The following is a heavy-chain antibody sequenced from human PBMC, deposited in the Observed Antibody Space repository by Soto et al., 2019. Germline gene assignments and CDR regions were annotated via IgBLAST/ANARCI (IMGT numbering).Heavy chain of an antibody. CDR1: GHTFHNYA. CDR3: AKVTRGIGLVPAALN. J-gene: IGHJ4*02. D-gene: IGHD2-2*01. V-gene: IGHV3-23*01. Sequence: EVQLLESGGGLEQPGGSLRLSCVGSGHTFHNYAMTWVRQAPGKGLEWVSGISGSGGSTYYANSVRGRFTISRDDSKNTLYLQMNSPRAEDAAVYYFAKVTRGIGLVPAALNWGQGTRVTVSS. CDR2: ISGSGGST.